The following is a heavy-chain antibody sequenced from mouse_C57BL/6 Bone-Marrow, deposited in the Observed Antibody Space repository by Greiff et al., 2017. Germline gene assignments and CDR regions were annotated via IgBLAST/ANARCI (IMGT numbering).Heavy chain of an antibody. V-gene: IGHV1-55*01. CDR1: GYTFTSYW. CDR2: IYPGSGST. Sequence: VQLQQPGAELVKPGASVKMSCKASGYTFTSYWITWVKQRPGQGLEWIGDIYPGSGSTNYNEKFKSKATLTVDTSSSTAYMQLSSLTSEDSAVYYCAREFIFYYYGSSLYWGQGTTLTVSS. CDR3: AREFIFYYYGSSLY. J-gene: IGHJ2*01. D-gene: IGHD1-1*01.